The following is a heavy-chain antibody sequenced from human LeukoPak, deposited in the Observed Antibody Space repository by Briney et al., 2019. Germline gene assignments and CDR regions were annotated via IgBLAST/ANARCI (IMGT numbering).Heavy chain of an antibody. D-gene: IGHD2-2*01. Sequence: GGSLRLSCAASGFTFSDYYMSWIRKAPGKGLEWVSYISSSSSYTNYADSVKGRFTISRDNAKNSLYLQMNSLRAEDTAVYYCARLGKDCSSTSCYLRAIDYWGQGTLVTVSS. CDR3: ARLGKDCSSTSCYLRAIDY. J-gene: IGHJ4*02. V-gene: IGHV3-11*06. CDR2: ISSSSSYT. CDR1: GFTFSDYY.